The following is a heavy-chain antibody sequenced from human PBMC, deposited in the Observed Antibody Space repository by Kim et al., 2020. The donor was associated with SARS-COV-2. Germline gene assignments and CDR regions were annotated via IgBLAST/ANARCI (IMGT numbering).Heavy chain of an antibody. V-gene: IGHV3-9*01. D-gene: IGHD3-10*01. CDR2: ISWNSGSI. CDR1: GFTLGDYA. J-gene: IGHJ6*01. Sequence: GGSLRLSCAASGFTLGDYAMHWVRQGPGKGLEWVSGISWNSGSIGYADSVKGRFTISRDNAKNSLYLQMNSLRAEDTALYYCVKDGNYGSGSYYGMDVWG. CDR3: VKDGNYGSGSYYGMDV.